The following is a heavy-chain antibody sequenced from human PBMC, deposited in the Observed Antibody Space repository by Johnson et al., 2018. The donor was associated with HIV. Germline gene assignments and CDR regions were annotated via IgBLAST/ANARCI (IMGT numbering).Heavy chain of an antibody. CDR2: IYSGGST. V-gene: IGHV3-66*01. J-gene: IGHJ3*02. D-gene: IGHD5-24*01. CDR1: GFTVSSNY. Sequence: VQLVESGGGLVQPGGSLRLSCAASGFTVSSNYMSWVRQAPGKGLEWVSVIYSGGSTYYADSVKGRFTISRDNSKNTLYLQMKSLRADDTAVYYCARACRDGYTCDVFDIWGQGTMVTVSS. CDR3: ARACRDGYTCDVFDI.